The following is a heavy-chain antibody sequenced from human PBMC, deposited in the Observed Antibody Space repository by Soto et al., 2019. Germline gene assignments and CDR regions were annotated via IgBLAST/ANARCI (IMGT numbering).Heavy chain of an antibody. J-gene: IGHJ6*02. V-gene: IGHV1-69*12. CDR1: GGTFSSYA. Sequence: QVQLVQYGAEVKKPGSSVKVSCKASGGTFSSYAISWVRQAPGQGLEWMGGIIPIFGTANYAQKFQGRVTNTAGESTSTAYMEQSRLRSEDPAVYFWARVSHGLRFLETNYYGMDVWGQGTTVTVSS. CDR2: IIPIFGTA. D-gene: IGHD3-3*01. CDR3: ARVSHGLRFLETNYYGMDV.